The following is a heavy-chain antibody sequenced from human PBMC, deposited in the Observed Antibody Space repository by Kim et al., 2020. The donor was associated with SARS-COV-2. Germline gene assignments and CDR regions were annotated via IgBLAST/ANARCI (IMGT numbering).Heavy chain of an antibody. CDR1: GYSFTSYW. J-gene: IGHJ6*02. CDR3: ARQVGYCSSTSCYAAVNYYYYYGMDV. D-gene: IGHD2-2*03. V-gene: IGHV5-51*01. CDR2: IYPGDSDT. Sequence: GESLKISCKGSGYSFTSYWIGWVRQMPGKGLEWMGIIYPGDSDTRYSPSFQGQVTISADKSISTAYLQWSSLKASDTAMYYCARQVGYCSSTSCYAAVNYYYYYGMDVWGQGTTVTVSS.